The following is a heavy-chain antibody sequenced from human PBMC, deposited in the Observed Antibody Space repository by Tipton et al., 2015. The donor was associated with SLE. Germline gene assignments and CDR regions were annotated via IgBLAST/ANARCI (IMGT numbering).Heavy chain of an antibody. CDR3: AVGYCSRVRCQREYFEH. CDR1: GYSISSGYY. V-gene: IGHV4-38-2*02. Sequence: LRLSCTVSGYSISSGYYWGWIRQPPGKGLEWIGTIYHSGSIYYNPSLKSRVTISVDTSKNQFSLKLNSVTAADTAVYYCAVGYCSRVRCQREYFEHWVQAPLVTVSS. D-gene: IGHD2-2*01. J-gene: IGHJ1*01. CDR2: IYHSGSI.